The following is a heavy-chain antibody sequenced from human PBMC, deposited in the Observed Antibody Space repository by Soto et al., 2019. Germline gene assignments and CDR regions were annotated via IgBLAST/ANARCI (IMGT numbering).Heavy chain of an antibody. CDR1: GYTFTSYG. Sequence: ASVKVSCQASGYTFTSYGISWVRKAPGQGLERMGWISAYNGNTNYGQKLQGRVTMTTDTCTSTAYMELRSLRSDDTAVYYCARDPAYYYDSSGSWWFDPWGQGTLVTVSS. CDR3: ARDPAYYYDSSGSWWFDP. CDR2: ISAYNGNT. J-gene: IGHJ5*02. D-gene: IGHD3-22*01. V-gene: IGHV1-18*01.